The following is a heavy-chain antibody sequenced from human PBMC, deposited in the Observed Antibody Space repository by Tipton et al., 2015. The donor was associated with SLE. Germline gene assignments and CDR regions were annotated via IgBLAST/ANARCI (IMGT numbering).Heavy chain of an antibody. J-gene: IGHJ4*02. V-gene: IGHV4-59*12. CDR3: ARENYFDY. Sequence: LRLSCTVSGGSISTYYWSWIRQPPGKGLEWIGYIYYSGTTNYNPSLESRVTISVDTSKNQFSLKLSSVTAADTAVYYCARENYFDYWGQGTLVTVSS. CDR2: IYYSGTT. CDR1: GGSISTYY.